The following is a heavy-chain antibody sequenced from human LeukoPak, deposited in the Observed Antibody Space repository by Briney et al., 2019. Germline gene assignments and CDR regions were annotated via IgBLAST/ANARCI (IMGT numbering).Heavy chain of an antibody. D-gene: IGHD2-2*01. J-gene: IGHJ6*03. V-gene: IGHV1-2*02. Sequence: ASVKVSGKASGYTFTGYYMHWVRQAPGQGLEWMGWINPNSGGTNYAQKFQGRVTMTRDTSISTAYMELSRLRSDDTAVYYCARDLELYQLPLDYYYYMDVWGKGTTVTVSS. CDR1: GYTFTGYY. CDR2: INPNSGGT. CDR3: ARDLELYQLPLDYYYYMDV.